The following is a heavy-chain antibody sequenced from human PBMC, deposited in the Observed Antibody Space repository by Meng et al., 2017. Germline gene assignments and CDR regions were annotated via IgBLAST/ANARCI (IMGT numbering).Heavy chain of an antibody. V-gene: IGHV1-69*02. CDR2: IIPILGIA. D-gene: IGHD5-24*01. CDR3: ARAAEVATIDFADY. J-gene: IGHJ4*02. CDR1: GGTFSSYT. Sequence: QVQLGQAGAEVKKAGSSVKVSCKASGGTFSSYTISWVRQAPGQGLEWMGRIIPILGIANYAQKFQGRVTITADKSTNTAYMELSSLRSEDTAVHYCARAAEVATIDFADYWGQGTLVTVSS.